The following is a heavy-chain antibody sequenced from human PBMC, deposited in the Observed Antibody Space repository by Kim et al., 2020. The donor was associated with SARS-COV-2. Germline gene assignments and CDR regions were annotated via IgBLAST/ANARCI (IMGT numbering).Heavy chain of an antibody. V-gene: IGHV3-15*01. J-gene: IGHJ4*02. Sequence: YAAPVKGRFTISRDDSKNTLYLQMNSLKTEDTAVYYCTTHYSSGWYDFDYWGQGTLVTVSS. CDR3: TTHYSSGWYDFDY. D-gene: IGHD6-19*01.